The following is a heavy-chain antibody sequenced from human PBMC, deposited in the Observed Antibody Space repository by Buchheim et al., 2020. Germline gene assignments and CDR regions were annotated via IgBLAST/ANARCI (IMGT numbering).Heavy chain of an antibody. V-gene: IGHV1-69*02. CDR1: GGIFSSST. D-gene: IGHD5-12*01. J-gene: IGHJ4*02. CDR3: ARGGGYDTYFDY. CDR2: IIPVLDEA. Sequence: QVQLVQSGAEVKKPGSSVKVSCKASGGIFSSSTFTWVRLAPGQGLVWMGRIIPVLDEAHYAQTFQGRVTITADMSTTTAYMELSSLRSEDTALYYCARGGGYDTYFDYWGQGTL.